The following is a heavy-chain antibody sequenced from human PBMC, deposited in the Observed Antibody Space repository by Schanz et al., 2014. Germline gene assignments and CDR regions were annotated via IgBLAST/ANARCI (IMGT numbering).Heavy chain of an antibody. V-gene: IGHV3-33*03. CDR1: GFTFSSYG. Sequence: QVQLVESGGGVVQSGRSLRLSCVASGFTFSSYGMHWVRQAPGKGLEWVAVIWYDENNKYYADSVKGRFTMSRDNAKNSLYLQMNSLRAEDTAVYYCAKGLYYDNTGGGFDYWSQGTLVTVSS. J-gene: IGHJ4*02. CDR2: IWYDENNK. D-gene: IGHD3-16*01. CDR3: AKGLYYDNTGGGFDY.